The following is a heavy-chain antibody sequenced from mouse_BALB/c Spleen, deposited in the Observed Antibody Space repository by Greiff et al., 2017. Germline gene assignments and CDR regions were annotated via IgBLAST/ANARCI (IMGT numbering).Heavy chain of an antibody. CDR3: NAGPYYYGSTLYWCFDV. V-gene: IGHV14-4*02. CDR2: IDPENGDT. CDR1: GFNIKDYY. J-gene: IGHJ1*01. Sequence: EVQVVESGAELVRSGASVKLSCTASGFNIKDYYMHWVKQRPEQGLEWIGWIDPENGDTEYAPKFQGKATMTADTSSNTAYLQLSSLTSEDTAVYYCNAGPYYYGSTLYWCFDVWGAGTTVTVSS. D-gene: IGHD1-1*01.